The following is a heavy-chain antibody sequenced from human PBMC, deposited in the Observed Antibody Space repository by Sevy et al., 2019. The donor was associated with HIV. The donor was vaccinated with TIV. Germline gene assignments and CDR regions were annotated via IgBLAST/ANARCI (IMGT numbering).Heavy chain of an antibody. V-gene: IGHV3-7*01. CDR2: IKQDAGQK. CDR3: ARDDGNYYFHY. Sequence: GESLKISCAASGFTFSKYWMGWVRQAPGKGLEWVANIKQDAGQKYYLDSVKGRFTISRDNAKNSLYLQMSSLRAEDTAVYFCARDDGNYYFHYWGQGTLVTVSS. CDR1: GFTFSKYW. D-gene: IGHD1-7*01. J-gene: IGHJ4*02.